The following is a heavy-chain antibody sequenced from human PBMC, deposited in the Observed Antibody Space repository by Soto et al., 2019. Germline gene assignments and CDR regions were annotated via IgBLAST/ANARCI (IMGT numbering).Heavy chain of an antibody. D-gene: IGHD1-1*01. CDR1: GGSISSGGYY. CDR2: IDYSGTA. V-gene: IGHV4-31*03. J-gene: IGHJ4*02. Sequence: QVQLQESGPGLGKPSQTLSLTCTVSGGSISSGGYYWSWIRQRPGKGLEWIGYIDYSGTAYYNPSLKSRVTISGDTSNNHFSLNLSSVTAADTAVYYCARDTKVASFDNWGQGTLVTVSS. CDR3: ARDTKVASFDN.